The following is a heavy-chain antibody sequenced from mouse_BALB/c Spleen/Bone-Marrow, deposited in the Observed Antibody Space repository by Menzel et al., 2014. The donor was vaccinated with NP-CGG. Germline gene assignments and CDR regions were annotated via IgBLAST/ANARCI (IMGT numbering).Heavy chain of an antibody. Sequence: VQVVESGAELVRPGSSVKISCKASGFVFSSYWVNWVKQRPGQGLEWIGQIYPGDGDTTYNGKFKGKATLTADKSSSKAYMQLSSLTSEDSAVYFCARKYGDYWGQGTTLTVSS. V-gene: IGHV1-80*01. CDR2: IYPGDGDT. CDR3: ARKYGDY. D-gene: IGHD2-10*02. CDR1: GFVFSSYW. J-gene: IGHJ2*01.